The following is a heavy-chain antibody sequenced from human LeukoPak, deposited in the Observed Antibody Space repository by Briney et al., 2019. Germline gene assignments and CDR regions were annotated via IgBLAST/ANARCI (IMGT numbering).Heavy chain of an antibody. CDR3: ARDAEYSSSRFLDY. CDR2: ISSSRSII. CDR1: GFTFSSYN. Sequence: GGSLRLSCAASGFTFSSYNMNWVRQAPGKGLEWVADISSSRSIINYADSVRGRFTISRDNAKKSLYLQMNSLRAEDTAVYYCARDAEYSSSRFLDYWAREPWSPSPQ. J-gene: IGHJ4*02. V-gene: IGHV3-48*01. D-gene: IGHD6-6*01.